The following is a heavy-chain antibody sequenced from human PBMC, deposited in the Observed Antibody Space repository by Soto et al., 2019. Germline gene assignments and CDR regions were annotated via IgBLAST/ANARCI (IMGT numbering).Heavy chain of an antibody. V-gene: IGHV4-30-4*01. J-gene: IGHJ5*02. CDR2: IYYSGST. D-gene: IGHD4-17*01. CDR1: GGSISSGDYY. CDR3: ATDYGDQWGGSWFDP. Sequence: PSETLSLTCTVSGGSISSGDYYWSWIRQPPGKGLEWIGYIYYSGSTYYNPSLKSRVTISVDTSKNQFSLKLSSVTAADTAVYYCATDYGDQWGGSWFDPRGQGTLVTVSS.